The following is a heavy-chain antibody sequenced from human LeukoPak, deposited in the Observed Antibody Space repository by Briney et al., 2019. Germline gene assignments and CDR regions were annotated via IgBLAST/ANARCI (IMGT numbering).Heavy chain of an antibody. V-gene: IGHV3-30-3*01. CDR2: ISYDGNNK. CDR3: ARGAPERISSSTNYYFDY. CDR1: GFTFSSYA. Sequence: GGSLRLSCAASGFTFSSYAMYWVRQAPGKGLEWGAVISYDGNNKYYADSVKGRFTISRDDSKNTLSLQMNSLRAEDTAVYYCARGAPERISSSTNYYFDYRGQGTLVTVSS. J-gene: IGHJ4*02. D-gene: IGHD6-6*01.